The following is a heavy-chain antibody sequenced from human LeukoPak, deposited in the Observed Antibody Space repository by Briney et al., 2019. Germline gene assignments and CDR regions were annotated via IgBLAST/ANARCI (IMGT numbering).Heavy chain of an antibody. J-gene: IGHJ6*03. CDR1: GFTFSSYS. D-gene: IGHD5-18*01. CDR3: ARDLNVDTAMGDYYYMDV. Sequence: GGSLRLSCAASGFTFSSYSMNWVRQAPGKGLERVSSISSSNSYIYYADSVKGRFTISRDNAKNSLYLQMNSLRAEDTAVYYCARDLNVDTAMGDYYYMDVWGKGTTVTVSS. CDR2: ISSSNSYI. V-gene: IGHV3-21*01.